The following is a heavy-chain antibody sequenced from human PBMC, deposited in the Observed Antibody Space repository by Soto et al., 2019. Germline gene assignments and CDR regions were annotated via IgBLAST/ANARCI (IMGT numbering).Heavy chain of an antibody. CDR1: GFTFSSYA. CDR3: AGEATMTYYDFWSGYYRIGWFDP. J-gene: IGHJ5*02. CDR2: ISYDGSNK. V-gene: IGHV3-30-3*01. D-gene: IGHD3-3*01. Sequence: QVQLVESGGGVVQPGRSLRLSCAASGFTFSSYAMHWVRQAPGKGLEWVAVISYDGSNKYYADSVKGRFTISRDNSKNTLYLQMNSLRAEDTAVYYCAGEATMTYYDFWSGYYRIGWFDPWGQGTLVTVSS.